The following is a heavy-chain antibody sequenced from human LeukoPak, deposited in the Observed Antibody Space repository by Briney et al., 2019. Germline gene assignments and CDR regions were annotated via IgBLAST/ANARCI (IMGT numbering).Heavy chain of an antibody. J-gene: IGHJ3*02. CDR3: ARDLTGYSSGFDAFDI. D-gene: IGHD6-19*01. Sequence: GGSLRLSCAASGFTVSSNYMNWVRQAPGKGLEWVSSISSSSSYIYYADSVKGRFTISRDNAKNSLYLQMNSLRAEDTAVYYCARDLTGYSSGFDAFDIWGQGTMVTVSS. V-gene: IGHV3-21*01. CDR2: ISSSSSYI. CDR1: GFTVSSNY.